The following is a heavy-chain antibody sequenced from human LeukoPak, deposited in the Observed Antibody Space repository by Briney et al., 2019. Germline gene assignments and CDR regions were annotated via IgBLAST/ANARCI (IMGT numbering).Heavy chain of an antibody. CDR2: INPNSGGT. J-gene: IGHJ4*02. D-gene: IGHD3-22*01. CDR1: GYTFTGYY. Sequence: ASVKVSCKASGYTFTGYYMHWVRQAPGQGLEWMGWINPNSGGTNYAQKFQGRVTMTRDTSISTAYMELSRLRSDDTAVYYCARSVVITDDYFDYWGQGTLVTVSS. CDR3: ARSVVITDDYFDY. V-gene: IGHV1-2*02.